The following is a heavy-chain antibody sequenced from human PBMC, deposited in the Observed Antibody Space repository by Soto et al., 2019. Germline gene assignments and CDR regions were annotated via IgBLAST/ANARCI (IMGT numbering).Heavy chain of an antibody. CDR3: ARSATAMAPPFDY. CDR2: INPNSGGT. V-gene: IGHV1-2*02. J-gene: IGHJ4*02. D-gene: IGHD5-18*01. CDR1: GSTFTGYY. Sequence: ASVMLSCTTSGSTFTGYYMHWVRQDPGQGLEWMGWINPNSGGTNYAQKFQGRVTMTRDTSISTAYMELSRLRSDDTAGYYCARSATAMAPPFDYCGQGPRVTVSS.